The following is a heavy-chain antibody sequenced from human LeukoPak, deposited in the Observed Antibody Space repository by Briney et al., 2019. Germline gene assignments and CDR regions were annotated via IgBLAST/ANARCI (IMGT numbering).Heavy chain of an antibody. J-gene: IGHJ4*02. V-gene: IGHV3-23*01. CDR1: GFTFSSYA. CDR2: ISGSGGST. CDR3: VGTIASRGSEY. Sequence: GGFLRLSCAASGFTFSSYAMSWVRQAPGKGLEWVSAISGSGGSTCYAGSVKGRFTISRDNSKNTLYLQMNDLRVDDTAMYYCVGTIASRGSEYWGQGALVTVSS. D-gene: IGHD6-6*01.